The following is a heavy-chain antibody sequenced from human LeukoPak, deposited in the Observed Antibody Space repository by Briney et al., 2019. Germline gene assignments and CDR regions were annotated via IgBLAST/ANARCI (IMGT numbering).Heavy chain of an antibody. CDR3: ARGGRGSAAVVAPRSFDI. J-gene: IGHJ3*02. Sequence: GGSLRLSCAVSGFTFRTYWMHWVRQVPGKGLVWVSRINEDGSITNYADSVTGRFRISRDISKNTLYLQMNSLRAEDSALYYCARGGRGSAAVVAPRSFDIWGQGTMVTVSS. CDR1: GFTFRTYW. V-gene: IGHV3-74*01. D-gene: IGHD3-22*01. CDR2: INEDGSIT.